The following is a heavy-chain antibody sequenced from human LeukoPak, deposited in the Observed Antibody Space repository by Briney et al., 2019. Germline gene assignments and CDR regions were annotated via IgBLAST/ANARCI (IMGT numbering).Heavy chain of an antibody. D-gene: IGHD6-13*01. CDR1: GFTFSSYG. J-gene: IGHJ4*02. CDR3: AKAFGKGIAAAD. Sequence: PGRSLRLSCAASGFTFSSYGMHWVRQAPGKGLEWVAVISYDGSNKYYADSVKGRFTISRDNSKNTLYLQMNSLRAEDTAVYYCAKAFGKGIAAADWGQGTLVTVSS. V-gene: IGHV3-30*18. CDR2: ISYDGSNK.